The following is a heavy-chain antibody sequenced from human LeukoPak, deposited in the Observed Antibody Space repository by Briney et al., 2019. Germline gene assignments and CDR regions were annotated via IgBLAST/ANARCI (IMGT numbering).Heavy chain of an antibody. CDR1: GAYISSHY. J-gene: IGHJ4*02. CDR3: ARAGGVHDTPMDFDY. CDR2: FCYSGST. V-gene: IGHV4-59*11. D-gene: IGHD5-18*01. Sequence: PSETLSLTCTVSGAYISSHYWSGIRQPPGKGLEWIGDFCYSGSTNYNPSLKSRATISVDTSKNQFSLKLSSVTAADTAVYYCARAGGVHDTPMDFDYCGQGTLVTVSS.